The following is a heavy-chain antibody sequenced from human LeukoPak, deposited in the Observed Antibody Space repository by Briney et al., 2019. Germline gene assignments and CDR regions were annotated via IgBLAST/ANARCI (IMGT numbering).Heavy chain of an antibody. Sequence: SETPSLTCTVSGGSISSYYWSWIRQPAGKGLEWIGRIYTSGSTNYNPSLKSRVTMSVDTSKNQFSLKLSSVTAADTAVYYCARGLITMVRGVIELSNMVNWFDPWGQGTLVTVSS. CDR2: IYTSGST. CDR1: GGSISSYY. D-gene: IGHD3-10*01. J-gene: IGHJ5*02. V-gene: IGHV4-4*07. CDR3: ARGLITMVRGVIELSNMVNWFDP.